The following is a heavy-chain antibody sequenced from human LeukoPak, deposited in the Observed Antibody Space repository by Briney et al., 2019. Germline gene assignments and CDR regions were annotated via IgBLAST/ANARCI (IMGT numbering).Heavy chain of an antibody. CDR2: IKQDGIEK. CDR3: AWDVRSDD. CDR1: GFTFSSYW. V-gene: IGHV3-7*04. J-gene: IGHJ4*02. Sequence: GESLRLSCAASGFTFSSYWMSWVRQAPGEGLEWGSNIKQDGIEKYYMDSVKGRFSISRDNAKNSLYLQMNALRAEGTAEYYCAWDVRSDDWGQGTLVTVS.